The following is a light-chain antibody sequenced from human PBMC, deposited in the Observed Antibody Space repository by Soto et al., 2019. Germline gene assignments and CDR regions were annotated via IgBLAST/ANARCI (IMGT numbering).Light chain of an antibody. V-gene: IGKV3-15*01. CDR2: GAS. CDR1: QSVSSN. J-gene: IGKJ1*01. CDR3: QQYNNWPRT. Sequence: EIVMTQSPATLSVSPGERATLSCRASQSVSSNLAWYQQKPGQAPRLLIHGASTRATGISARFSGSGSGTEFTLTSSSRQSEHFAVYYCQQYNNWPRTFGQGTKVEIK.